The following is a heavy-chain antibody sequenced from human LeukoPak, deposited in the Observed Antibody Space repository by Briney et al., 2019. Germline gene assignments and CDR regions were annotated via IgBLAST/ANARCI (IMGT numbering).Heavy chain of an antibody. Sequence: ASVKVSCKASGYTLTSYGISWVRQAPGQGLEWMGWINPNSGGTNYAQKFQGRVTMTRDTSIRTAYMELSSLTSDNTAIYYCARDLLQQHLVHHWFDPWGQGTLVTVSS. CDR1: GYTLTSYG. CDR2: INPNSGGT. CDR3: ARDLLQQHLVHHWFDP. V-gene: IGHV1-2*02. J-gene: IGHJ5*02. D-gene: IGHD6-13*01.